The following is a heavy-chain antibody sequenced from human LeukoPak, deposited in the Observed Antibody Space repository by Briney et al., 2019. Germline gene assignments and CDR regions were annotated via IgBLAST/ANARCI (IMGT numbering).Heavy chain of an antibody. CDR2: INTSGST. CDR1: GGSISNYY. Sequence: SETLSLTCTVSGGSISNYYWSWIRQPAGKGLEWIGRINTSGSTDYNPSLKSRVTMSVDTSRNQFSLKLNSLTAADTAVYYCARSRGTTLVTRFDYWGQGTLVTVSS. CDR3: ARSRGTTLVTRFDY. J-gene: IGHJ4*02. V-gene: IGHV4-4*07. D-gene: IGHD5-18*01.